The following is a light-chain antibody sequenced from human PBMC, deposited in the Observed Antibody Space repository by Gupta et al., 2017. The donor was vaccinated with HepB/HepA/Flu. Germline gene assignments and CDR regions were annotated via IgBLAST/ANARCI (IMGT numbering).Light chain of an antibody. J-gene: IGLJ2*01. Sequence: QSVLTQPPSASETPGQRVSISCSGSSSNIERHNVHWYQQLPGTAPKLLIYRNNQRPSGVPDRFSGSRSGTSASLAISGLQSEDEADYYCAVWDDSLNGVVFGGGTKLTVL. CDR3: AVWDDSLNGVV. CDR2: RNN. CDR1: SSNIERHN. V-gene: IGLV1-44*01.